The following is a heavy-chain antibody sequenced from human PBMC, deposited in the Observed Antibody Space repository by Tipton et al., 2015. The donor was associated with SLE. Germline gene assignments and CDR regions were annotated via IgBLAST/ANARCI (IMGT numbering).Heavy chain of an antibody. Sequence: TLSLTCSVSGVSITNYHSYWDWFAQTAGKGLEWIGRIYFPGRTNYNPSLKSRVTISVDTSKNQFSLELSSVTAADTAVYYCARTSTAISPFDYWGQGTLVTVSS. V-gene: IGHV4-61*02. D-gene: IGHD2-2*02. CDR3: ARTSTAISPFDY. CDR2: IYFPGRT. J-gene: IGHJ4*02. CDR1: GVSITNYHSY.